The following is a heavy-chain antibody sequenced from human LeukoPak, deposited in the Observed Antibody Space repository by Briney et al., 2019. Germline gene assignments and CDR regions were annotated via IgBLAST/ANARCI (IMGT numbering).Heavy chain of an antibody. CDR3: ITGIRSGYYVY. CDR1: GFTFSHAW. Sequence: PGGSLRLSCAASGFTFSHAWMSWVRQAPGKGLEWIGRILSNTEGGTRDYAAPVKGRFTISRDDSKNTLYLQMNSLKTEDTAVYHCITGIRSGYYVYWGQGTLVTVSS. J-gene: IGHJ4*02. CDR2: ILSNTEGGTR. V-gene: IGHV3-15*01. D-gene: IGHD3-22*01.